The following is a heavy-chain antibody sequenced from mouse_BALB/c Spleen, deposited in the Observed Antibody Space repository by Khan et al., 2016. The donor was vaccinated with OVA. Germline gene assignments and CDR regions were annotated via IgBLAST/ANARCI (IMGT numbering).Heavy chain of an antibody. CDR2: IDPANGNT. V-gene: IGHV14-3*02. D-gene: IGHD2-4*01. CDR3: ATDYDGGFDY. Sequence: EVQLQQSGAELVKPGASVKLSCTASGFNIKDTYMHWVKQRPEQGLEWIGRIDPANGNTKYDPKFQGKATITADTSSNTAYLQLSSLTSEDTAVYYFATDYDGGFDYWGQGTTLTVSS. J-gene: IGHJ2*01. CDR1: GFNIKDTY.